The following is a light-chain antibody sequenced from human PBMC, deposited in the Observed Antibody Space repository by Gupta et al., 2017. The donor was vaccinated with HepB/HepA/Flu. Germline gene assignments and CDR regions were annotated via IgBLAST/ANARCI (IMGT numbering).Light chain of an antibody. Sequence: SVLTTPPSEYSPPGQRFTISCSGSSSNIGENTVHWYQPLPATSPKVLIYSNNQRSSVVPDRFSGSKSVTSASLSISGLQADDEADYYSAAFYDILICVVFGGGTKLTVL. CDR1: SSNIGENT. CDR2: SNN. V-gene: IGLV1-44*01. CDR3: AAFYDILICVV. J-gene: IGLJ2*01.